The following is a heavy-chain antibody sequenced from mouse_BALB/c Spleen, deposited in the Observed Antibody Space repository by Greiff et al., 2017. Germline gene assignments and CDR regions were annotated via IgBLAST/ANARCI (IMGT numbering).Heavy chain of an antibody. CDR1: GFTFSSYA. V-gene: IGHV5-6-5*01. D-gene: IGHD2-4*01. Sequence: EVQGVESGGGLVKPGGSLKLSCAASGFTFSSYAMSWVRQTPEKRLEWVASISSGGSTYYPDSVKGRFTISRDNARNILYLQMSSLRSEDTAMYYCARGASITTVFAYWGQGTLVTVSA. CDR3: ARGASITTVFAY. CDR2: ISSGGST. J-gene: IGHJ3*01.